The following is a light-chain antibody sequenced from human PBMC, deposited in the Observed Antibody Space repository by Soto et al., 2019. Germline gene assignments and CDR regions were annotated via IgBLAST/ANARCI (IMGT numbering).Light chain of an antibody. CDR3: QQSNSTPIT. J-gene: IGKJ5*01. CDR2: GAS. Sequence: IQMTQSPSSLSASVGDRVTITCRASQSINTYLNWYQQKPGKAPNLLIYGASSLQSGVPSRFSGSGSGTDFTLTISSLQPEDFATYYCQQSNSTPITFGQGTRLEIK. CDR1: QSINTY. V-gene: IGKV1-39*01.